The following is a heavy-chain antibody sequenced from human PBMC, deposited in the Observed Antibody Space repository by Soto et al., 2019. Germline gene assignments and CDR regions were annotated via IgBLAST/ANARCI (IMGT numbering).Heavy chain of an antibody. J-gene: IGHJ6*02. CDR3: ARDYGVVTRTNYGMDV. Sequence: SVKVSCKASVGTFSSYAISWVRQAPGQGLEWMGGIIPIFGTANYAQKFQGRVTITADKSTSTAYMELSSLRSEDTAVYYCARDYGVVTRTNYGMDVWGQGTTVTVSS. V-gene: IGHV1-69*06. CDR1: VGTFSSYA. CDR2: IIPIFGTA. D-gene: IGHD3-3*01.